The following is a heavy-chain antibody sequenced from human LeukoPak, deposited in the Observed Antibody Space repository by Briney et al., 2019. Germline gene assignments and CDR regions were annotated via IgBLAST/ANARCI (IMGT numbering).Heavy chain of an antibody. Sequence: GGSLRLSCAASGFTFSDYYMTWIRQAPGKGLEWVSYITSGGSTIYYADSVKGRFTISRDNAKNSLYLQMNSLRAEDTAVYYCATYDSSGSFLDYWGQGTLVTVSS. CDR2: ITSGGSTI. V-gene: IGHV3-11*01. CDR3: ATYDSSGSFLDY. J-gene: IGHJ4*02. CDR1: GFTFSDYY. D-gene: IGHD3-22*01.